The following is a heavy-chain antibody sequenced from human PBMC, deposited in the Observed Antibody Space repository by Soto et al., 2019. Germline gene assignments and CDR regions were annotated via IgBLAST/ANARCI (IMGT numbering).Heavy chain of an antibody. V-gene: IGHV1-18*01. Sequence: QVQLVQSGAEVKKPGASVKVSCKASGYTFTSYGISWVRQAPGQGLEWMGWISAYNGNTNYAQKLQGRVTMTTDTSTRTAYMELRSLRSDDTAVYYCARDLSWGYYYYYGMDVWGQGTTVTVSS. CDR2: ISAYNGNT. CDR1: GYTFTSYG. CDR3: ARDLSWGYYYYYGMDV. D-gene: IGHD6-25*01. J-gene: IGHJ6*02.